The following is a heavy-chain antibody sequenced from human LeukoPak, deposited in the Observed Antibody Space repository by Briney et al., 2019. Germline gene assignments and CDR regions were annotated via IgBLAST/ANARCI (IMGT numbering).Heavy chain of an antibody. CDR2: ISSSGSTI. CDR3: ARDLAIAATTFDY. Sequence: GGSLRLSCAASGFTFSDYYMSWIRQAPGKGLEWVSYISSSGSTIYYADSVKGRFTISRDNAKDSLYLQMNSLRAEDTAVYYCARDLAIAATTFDYWGQGTLVTVSS. J-gene: IGHJ4*02. D-gene: IGHD6-6*01. CDR1: GFTFSDYY. V-gene: IGHV3-11*01.